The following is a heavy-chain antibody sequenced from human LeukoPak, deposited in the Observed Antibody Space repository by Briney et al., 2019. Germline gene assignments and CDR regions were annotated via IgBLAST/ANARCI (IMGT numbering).Heavy chain of an antibody. CDR1: GGSISSYY. CDR2: IYTSGST. CDR3: ARHRPDGYTTWFDP. Sequence: PSETLSLTCTVSGGSISSYYWSWIRQPPGKGLEWIGYIYTSGSTNYNPSLKSRVTISVDTSKNQISLKLSSVTAADTAVYYCARHRPDGYTTWFDPWGQGTLVTVSS. J-gene: IGHJ5*02. D-gene: IGHD5-24*01. V-gene: IGHV4-4*09.